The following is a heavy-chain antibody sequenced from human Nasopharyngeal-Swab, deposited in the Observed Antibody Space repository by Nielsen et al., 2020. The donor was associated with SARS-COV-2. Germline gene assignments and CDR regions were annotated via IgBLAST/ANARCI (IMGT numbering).Heavy chain of an antibody. J-gene: IGHJ4*02. D-gene: IGHD3-10*01. V-gene: IGHV3-21*01. CDR2: ISSSSSYI. Sequence: GESLKISCAASGFTFSSYSMNWARQAPGKGLEWVSSISSSSSYIYYADSVKGRFTISRDNAKNSLYLQMNSLRAEDTAVYYCARGIVLWFGELFSPFDYWGQGTLVTVSS. CDR3: ARGIVLWFGELFSPFDY. CDR1: GFTFSSYS.